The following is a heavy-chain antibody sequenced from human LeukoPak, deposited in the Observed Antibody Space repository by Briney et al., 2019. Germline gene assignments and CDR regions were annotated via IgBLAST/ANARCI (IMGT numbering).Heavy chain of an antibody. J-gene: IGHJ4*02. CDR3: AKDFSSSWYYFDY. V-gene: IGHV3-23*01. D-gene: IGHD6-13*01. CDR1: GFTFSSHA. CDR2: ISGSGGNT. Sequence: GGSLRLSCAASGFTFSSHAMSWVRQAPGKGLEWVSVISGSGGNTYYADSVKGRFTISRDNSKNTLYLQMNSLRAGDTAVYYCAKDFSSSWYYFDYWGQGTLVTVSS.